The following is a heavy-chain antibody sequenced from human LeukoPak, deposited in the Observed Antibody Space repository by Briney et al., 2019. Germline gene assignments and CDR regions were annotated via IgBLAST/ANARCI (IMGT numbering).Heavy chain of an antibody. CDR2: VYTSGST. D-gene: IGHD4-11*01. CDR3: AKSYFDYSTYYSYYFSL. CDR1: GGSISGGY. J-gene: IGHJ4*02. V-gene: IGHV4-4*09. Sequence: SETLSLTCTVSGGSISGGYWNWIRQPPGRGLEWIGYVYTSGSTNYNPSLKSRVTISVDTSKSQFALKLSSVTAADTAVYYCAKSYFDYSTYYSYYFSLWGQGALVTVSS.